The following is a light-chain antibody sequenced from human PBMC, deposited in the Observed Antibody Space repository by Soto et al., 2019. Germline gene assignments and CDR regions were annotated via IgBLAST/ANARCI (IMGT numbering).Light chain of an antibody. Sequence: EIVLTQSPVTLSLSPGERATLSCRASQSVSSSYLAWYQQKPGQAPRLLIYGASSRATGIPDRFSGSGSGTDFTLTISRLEPEDFAVYYCQQYGRSPTFGHGTRLEIK. CDR3: QQYGRSPT. V-gene: IGKV3-20*01. J-gene: IGKJ5*01. CDR1: QSVSSSY. CDR2: GAS.